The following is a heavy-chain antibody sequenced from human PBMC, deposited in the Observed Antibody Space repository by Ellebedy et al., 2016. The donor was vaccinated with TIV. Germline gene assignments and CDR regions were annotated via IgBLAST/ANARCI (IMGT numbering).Heavy chain of an antibody. CDR2: ISASTGNT. CDR1: AHTFADYG. D-gene: IGHD1-26*01. J-gene: IGHJ4*02. Sequence: AASVKVSCKASAHTFADYGISWVRQAPGQGLEWMGWISASTGNTKYAQKFQGRVIMTTDTSTSTVYMELRSLISDDTAVYYCAREWGFDFWGQGTLVTVSS. V-gene: IGHV1-18*01. CDR3: AREWGFDF.